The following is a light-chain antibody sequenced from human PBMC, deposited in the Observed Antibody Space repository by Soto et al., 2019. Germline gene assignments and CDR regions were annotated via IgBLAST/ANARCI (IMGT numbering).Light chain of an antibody. CDR2: DAS. CDR3: QQRSNWPPYT. Sequence: PGERATLSCRASQSVSSYLAWYRQKPGQAPRLLIYDASNRATGIPARFSGSGSGTDFTLTISSLEPEDFAVYYCQQRSNWPPYTFGQGTKLEIK. J-gene: IGKJ2*01. V-gene: IGKV3-11*01. CDR1: QSVSSY.